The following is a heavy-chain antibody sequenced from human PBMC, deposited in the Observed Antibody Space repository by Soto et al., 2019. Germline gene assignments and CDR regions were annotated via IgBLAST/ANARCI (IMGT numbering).Heavy chain of an antibody. J-gene: IGHJ4*02. V-gene: IGHV3-23*01. Sequence: DVQLLESGGGLVQPGGSLRLSCTASGFTFSNYAMSWVRQAPGKGLEWVSTISGSGDSTNYADSVKGQFAISRDNSNNMLYVQMDSLRVEDTAVYYCAKENRRGYCSGGICYGYFDYWGQGTLVTVSS. CDR1: GFTFSNYA. CDR3: AKENRRGYCSGGICYGYFDY. CDR2: ISGSGDST. D-gene: IGHD2-15*01.